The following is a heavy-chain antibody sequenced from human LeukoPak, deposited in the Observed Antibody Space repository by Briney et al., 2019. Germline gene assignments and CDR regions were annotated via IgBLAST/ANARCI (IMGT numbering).Heavy chain of an antibody. CDR2: VANDGSKE. Sequence: GGSLRLSCVSSGFTFSRYDMHWVRQAPGKGLEWVASVANDGSKEIYADSVKGRFTISRDNSRNTLYLQMNSLRGEDTADYYCARAAAVSGEFRDNWFDPWGQGTLATVSS. V-gene: IGHV3-30-3*01. CDR3: ARAAAVSGEFRDNWFDP. CDR1: GFTFSRYD. D-gene: IGHD2-15*01. J-gene: IGHJ5*02.